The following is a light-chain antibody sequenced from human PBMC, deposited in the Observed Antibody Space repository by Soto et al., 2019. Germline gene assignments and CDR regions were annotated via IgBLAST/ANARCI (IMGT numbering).Light chain of an antibody. Sequence: DIQMAQSPSALFASIGDRVSVTCRASQPIFTSLAWYQQKPGKAPKLLIYDASVLQTGVPSRFSGFSSGTAFTLPISGLQPDDFATYFCQQYKSYSAHGLTFGGGNKVGIK. J-gene: IGKJ4*01. V-gene: IGKV1-5*01. CDR1: QPIFTS. CDR3: QQYKSYSAHGLT. CDR2: DAS.